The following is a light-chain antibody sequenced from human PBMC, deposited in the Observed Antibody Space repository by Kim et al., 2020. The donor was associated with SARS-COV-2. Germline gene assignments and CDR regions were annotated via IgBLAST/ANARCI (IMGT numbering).Light chain of an antibody. Sequence: QSALTQPPSASGSPGQSVTISCTGTSSDVGAYNYVSWYQQHPGKAPKLMIYEVTKRPSGVPDRFSGSKSGNTASLTVSGLQAEDEADYYCSSYGATKNVFGTGTKVTVL. CDR1: SSDVGAYNY. V-gene: IGLV2-8*01. J-gene: IGLJ1*01. CDR2: EVT. CDR3: SSYGATKNV.